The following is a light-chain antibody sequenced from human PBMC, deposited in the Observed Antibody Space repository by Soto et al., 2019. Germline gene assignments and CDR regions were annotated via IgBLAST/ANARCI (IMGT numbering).Light chain of an antibody. V-gene: IGKV1-5*01. CDR3: QQYNSYWT. CDR2: DAS. Sequence: DIQMTQSPSTLSASVGDRVTITCRASQSVSSWLAWYQQKPGKAPKLLIYDASSLESGVPSRFSGSGSGTVFTLTISSLQPGDFATYYCQQYNSYWTFGQGTKVDIK. CDR1: QSVSSW. J-gene: IGKJ1*01.